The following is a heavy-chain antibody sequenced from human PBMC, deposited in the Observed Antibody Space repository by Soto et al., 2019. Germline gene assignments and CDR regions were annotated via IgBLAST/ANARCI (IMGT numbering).Heavy chain of an antibody. Sequence: EVQLLEFGGGLVQPGGSLRLSCSASGFSFSSYAMGWVRQAPGKGLEWVSTISASGVSTYHADSVQGRFTVSRDNSKNTLYLQMNSLRAEDTAVYYCAKDQYCSSTSCPYYYYYYGMDVWGQGTTVTVSS. J-gene: IGHJ6*02. CDR3: AKDQYCSSTSCPYYYYYYGMDV. CDR2: ISASGVST. D-gene: IGHD2-2*01. CDR1: GFSFSSYA. V-gene: IGHV3-23*01.